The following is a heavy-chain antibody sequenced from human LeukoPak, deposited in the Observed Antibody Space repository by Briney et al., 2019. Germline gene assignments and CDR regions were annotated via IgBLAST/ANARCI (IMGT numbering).Heavy chain of an antibody. CDR1: GYTFTGYY. CDR2: INPSSGGT. CDR3: ARVVSRAAAGNWFDP. D-gene: IGHD6-13*01. J-gene: IGHJ5*02. V-gene: IGHV1-2*02. Sequence: AAVKVSCKASGYTFTGYYMHWVRQAPGQGLEWMGWINPSSGGTNYAQKFQGRVTMTRDTSISTAYMEPSRLRSDDTAVYYCARVVSRAAAGNWFDPWGQGTLVTASS.